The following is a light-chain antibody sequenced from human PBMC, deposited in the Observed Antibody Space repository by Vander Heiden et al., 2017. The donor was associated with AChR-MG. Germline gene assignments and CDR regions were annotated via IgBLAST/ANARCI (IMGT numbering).Light chain of an antibody. CDR2: DAS. Sequence: EIVLTQSPGTLSLSPGEGATLPCRASQSVSSSSLAWYQQKPGQAPRLLIYDASSRATGIPDRFSGSGSGTDFTLTISRLEPEDFAVYYCQQYGRSRTFGQGTKVEIK. CDR3: QQYGRSRT. J-gene: IGKJ1*01. V-gene: IGKV3-20*01. CDR1: QSVSSSS.